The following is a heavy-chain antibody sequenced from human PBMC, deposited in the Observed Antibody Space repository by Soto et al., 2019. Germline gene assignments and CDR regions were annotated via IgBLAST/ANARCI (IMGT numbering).Heavy chain of an antibody. CDR1: GASVSSKSAA. J-gene: IGHJ6*04. D-gene: IGHD2-2*01. Sequence: SQTLSLPCAISGASVSSKSAAWNLIRQSPSRGLEWLGRTYYRSNLYNDYAVSVKSRITINPDTSKNQFSLHLNSVTPEDTAVYYCGTFLSTTSPDVWGEGTTVTVSS. V-gene: IGHV6-1*01. CDR2: TYYRSNLYN. CDR3: GTFLSTTSPDV.